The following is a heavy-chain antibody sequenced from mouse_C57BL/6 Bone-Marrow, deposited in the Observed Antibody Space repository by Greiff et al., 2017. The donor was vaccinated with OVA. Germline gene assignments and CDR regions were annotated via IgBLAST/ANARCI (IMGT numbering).Heavy chain of an antibody. CDR3: VRHASSGYVNYYAMDY. CDR2: IRSKSNNYAT. CDR1: GFSFNTYA. Sequence: EVMLVESGGGLVQPKGSLKLSCAASGFSFNTYAMNWVRQAPGKGLEWVARIRSKSNNYATYYADSVKDRFTISRDDSESMLYLQMNNLKTEDTAMYYCVRHASSGYVNYYAMDYWGQGTSVTVSS. D-gene: IGHD3-2*02. V-gene: IGHV10-1*01. J-gene: IGHJ4*01.